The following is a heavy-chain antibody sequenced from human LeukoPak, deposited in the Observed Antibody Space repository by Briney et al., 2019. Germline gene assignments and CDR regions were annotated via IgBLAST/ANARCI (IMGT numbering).Heavy chain of an antibody. D-gene: IGHD4-17*01. J-gene: IGHJ4*02. Sequence: PGGSLRLSCVASGFTFSSYWMHWVRQAPGKGLVWVSRINSDGSSTSYADSVKGRFTISRDNAKNTLYLQMNSLRAEDTALYYCARGRGTTVTTTFDYWGQGTLVTVSS. V-gene: IGHV3-74*01. CDR2: INSDGSST. CDR1: GFTFSSYW. CDR3: ARGRGTTVTTTFDY.